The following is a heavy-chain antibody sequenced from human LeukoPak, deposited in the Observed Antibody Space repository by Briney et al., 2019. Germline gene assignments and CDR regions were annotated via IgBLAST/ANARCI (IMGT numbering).Heavy chain of an antibody. CDR1: GFTFSSYW. J-gene: IGHJ4*02. V-gene: IGHV3-7*01. Sequence: GGSLRLSCAASGFTFSSYWMSWVRQAPGKELEWVANIKQDGSEKYYVDSVKGRFTISRDNAKNSLYLQMNSLRAEDTAVYYCASSGAGYSYGSYFDYWGQGTLVTVSS. CDR3: ASSGAGYSYGSYFDY. CDR2: IKQDGSEK. D-gene: IGHD5-18*01.